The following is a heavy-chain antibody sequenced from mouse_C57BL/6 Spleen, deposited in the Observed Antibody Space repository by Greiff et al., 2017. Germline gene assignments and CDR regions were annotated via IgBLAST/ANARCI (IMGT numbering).Heavy chain of an antibody. J-gene: IGHJ4*01. D-gene: IGHD1-1*01. CDR2: INPNNGTT. V-gene: IGHV1-39*01. Sequence: VQLQQSGPELVKPGASVKMSCKASGYTFTDYNMHWVKQSHGKSLEWIGYINPNNGTTSYNQKFKGKATLTVDQSSSTAYMQLNSLTSEDSAVYYCARAPPTVVDDYYAMDYWGQGTSVTVSS. CDR1: GYTFTDYN. CDR3: ARAPPTVVDDYYAMDY.